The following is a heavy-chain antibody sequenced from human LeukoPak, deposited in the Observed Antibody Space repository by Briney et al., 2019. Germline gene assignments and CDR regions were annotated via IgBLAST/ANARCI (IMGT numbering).Heavy chain of an antibody. V-gene: IGHV1-2*06. D-gene: IGHD1-26*01. J-gene: IGHJ4*02. CDR3: ARASGSYSDY. Sequence: GASVKVSCKASGYTFTGYYMHWVRQAPGQGLEWMGRINPNSGSTNYAQKFQGRVTMTRATSISTAYMALSRLSSDDTAVYYCARASGSYSDYWGQGTLVTVSS. CDR1: GYTFTGYY. CDR2: INPNSGST.